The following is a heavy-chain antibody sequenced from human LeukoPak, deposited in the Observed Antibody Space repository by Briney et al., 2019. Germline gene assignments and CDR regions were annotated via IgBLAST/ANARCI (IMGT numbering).Heavy chain of an antibody. V-gene: IGHV1-2*02. CDR3: ARWTTATELDAFDI. CDR1: GYTFTGYY. Sequence: GASVKVSCKASGYTFTGYYMHWVRQAPGQGLEWMGWINPNSGGTNYAQKFQGRVTMTRDTSISTAYMELSRLRSDDTAVYYCARWTTATELDAFDIWGQGTMVTVSS. D-gene: IGHD4-17*01. CDR2: INPNSGGT. J-gene: IGHJ3*02.